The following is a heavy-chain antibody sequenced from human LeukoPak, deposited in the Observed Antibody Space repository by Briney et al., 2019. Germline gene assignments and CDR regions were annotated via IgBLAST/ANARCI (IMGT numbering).Heavy chain of an antibody. CDR3: AHRRYGILTGGGDYFDY. D-gene: IGHD3-9*01. CDR1: GFSLSTSGVG. V-gene: IGHV2-5*01. J-gene: IGHJ4*02. CDR2: IYWHDET. Sequence: SGPTLVNPTQTLALTCTFSGFSLSTSGVGVGWIRQPPGKALEWLAIIYWHDETHYSPSLKSRLTITKDTSKNQVVLTMTNMDPVDTATYYCAHRRYGILTGGGDYFDYWGQGTLVTVSS.